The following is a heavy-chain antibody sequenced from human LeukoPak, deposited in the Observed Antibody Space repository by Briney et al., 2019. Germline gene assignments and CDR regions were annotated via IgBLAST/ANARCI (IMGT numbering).Heavy chain of an antibody. Sequence: GGSLRLSCAASGFTFSSYSMNWVRQAPGKGLEWVSSISSSSSYIYYADSVKGRFTISRDNAKNSLYLQMNSLRAEDTAVYYCARGPDYYDSSGYYSVYWGQGTLVTVSS. J-gene: IGHJ4*02. V-gene: IGHV3-21*01. CDR3: ARGPDYYDSSGYYSVY. CDR1: GFTFSSYS. CDR2: ISSSSSYI. D-gene: IGHD3-22*01.